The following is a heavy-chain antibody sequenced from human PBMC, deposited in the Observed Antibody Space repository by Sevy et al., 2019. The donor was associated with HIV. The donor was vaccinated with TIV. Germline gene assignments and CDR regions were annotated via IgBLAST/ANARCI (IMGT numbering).Heavy chain of an antibody. CDR1: GSTLSQLS. CDR3: ATTKDYYDSSGYPFDY. J-gene: IGHJ4*02. V-gene: IGHV1-24*01. CDR2: FDPEDGET. D-gene: IGHD3-22*01. Sequence: ASVKVSCKVSGSTLSQLSMHWVRQAPGKGLEWMGSFDPEDGETIYAQKFQGRLTMTADTSTNTAYMELSSLRSEDTAVYYCATTKDYYDSSGYPFDYWGQGTLVTVSS.